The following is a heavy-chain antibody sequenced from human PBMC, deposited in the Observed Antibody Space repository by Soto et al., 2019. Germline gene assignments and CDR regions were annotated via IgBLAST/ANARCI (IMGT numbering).Heavy chain of an antibody. CDR1: GFTFSNYA. J-gene: IGHJ4*02. CDR2: IWFDGNKQ. CDR3: ARGLQSLFDY. V-gene: IGHV3-33*08. Sequence: PGGSLRLSCAGSGFTFSNYAMHWVRQAPGKGLEWVAVIWFDGNKQHYADSVKGRFTISRGNSKNTLYVQMTSLRAEDTAVYYCARGLQSLFDYWGQGTLVTVSS.